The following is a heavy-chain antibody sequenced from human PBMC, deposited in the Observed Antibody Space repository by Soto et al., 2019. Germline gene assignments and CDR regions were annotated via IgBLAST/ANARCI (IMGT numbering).Heavy chain of an antibody. Sequence: SETLSLTCSVSDDSINSDKYYWGWIRQPPGKGLEWIGSIYYRGNAYYNPSLQTRVTISLDKSKSQFSLKLNSVTAADSAVYYCAREIMPLTNDWYFDLWGRGTLVTVSS. CDR2: IYYRGNA. D-gene: IGHD2-8*01. J-gene: IGHJ2*01. CDR3: AREIMPLTNDWYFDL. CDR1: DDSINSDKYY. V-gene: IGHV4-39*02.